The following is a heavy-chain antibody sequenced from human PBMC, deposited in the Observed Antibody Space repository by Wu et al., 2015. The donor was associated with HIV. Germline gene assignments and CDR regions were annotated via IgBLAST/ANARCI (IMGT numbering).Heavy chain of an antibody. CDR1: GYTFTSYD. CDR2: MNPNSGNT. V-gene: IGHV1-8*03. Sequence: QVQLVQSGAEVKKPGASVKVSCKASGYTFTSYDINWVRQATGQGLEWMGWMNPNSGNTGYAQKFQGRVTITRNTSISTAYMELSSLRSEDTAVYYCAREGPTTGYSSGWAFDPWGQGNPGHRLL. J-gene: IGHJ5*02. D-gene: IGHD6-19*01. CDR3: AREGPTTGYSSGWAFDP.